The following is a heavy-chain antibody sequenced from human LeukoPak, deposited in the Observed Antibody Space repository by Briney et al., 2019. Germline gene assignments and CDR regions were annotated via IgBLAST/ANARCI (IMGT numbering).Heavy chain of an antibody. CDR3: ARFKTTPWYYYGMDV. D-gene: IGHD4-11*01. CDR2: IYYSGSI. V-gene: IGHV4-59*01. Sequence: PSVTLSLTCTVSGGSISSYFWSWIRQPPGKGLEWIGHIYYSGSINYNPSLKSRVTISVDTSKNQFSLKLSSVTAADTAVYYCARFKTTPWYYYGMDVWGKGTTVTVSS. J-gene: IGHJ6*04. CDR1: GGSISSYF.